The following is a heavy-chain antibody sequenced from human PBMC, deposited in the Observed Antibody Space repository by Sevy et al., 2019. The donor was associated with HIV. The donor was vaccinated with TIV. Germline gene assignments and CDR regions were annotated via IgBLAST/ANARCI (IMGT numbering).Heavy chain of an antibody. CDR3: ALERLSSNVAEYFQN. Sequence: GGSLRLSCAAPGFTFSSFFMHWVRQAPGKGLEWVATISYDGSNEHYADSVKGRFTISRDNSKNALYLQMNSLRAEDTAVYYCALERLSSNVAEYFQNWGQGTLVTVSS. CDR1: GFTFSSFF. D-gene: IGHD1-1*01. CDR2: ISYDGSNE. J-gene: IGHJ1*01. V-gene: IGHV3-30-3*01.